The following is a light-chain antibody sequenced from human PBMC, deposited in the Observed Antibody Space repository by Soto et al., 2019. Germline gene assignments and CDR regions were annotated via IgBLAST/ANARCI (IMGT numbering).Light chain of an antibody. V-gene: IGKV3-20*01. Sequence: VVLTQSPATLSLSPGEPATLSCRASRDVYINALAWYQQKPGRTPTLLIYGASTRATGIPDRFSATGSGTEFSLTISSVEPEDFAVYYCQQYGGSPHTFGQGTKLEIK. J-gene: IGKJ2*01. CDR2: GAS. CDR1: RDVYINA. CDR3: QQYGGSPHT.